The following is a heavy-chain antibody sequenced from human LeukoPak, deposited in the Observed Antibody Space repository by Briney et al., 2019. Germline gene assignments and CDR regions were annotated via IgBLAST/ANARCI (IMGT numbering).Heavy chain of an antibody. Sequence: PGGSLRLSCAASGFTFSSYAMSWVRQAPGKGLEWVSSISSSSSYIYYADSVKGRFTISRDNAKNSLYLQMNSLRAEDTAVYYCARSDDSSGYYTYYFDYWGQGTLVTVSS. J-gene: IGHJ4*02. CDR3: ARSDDSSGYYTYYFDY. D-gene: IGHD3-22*01. CDR1: GFTFSSYA. V-gene: IGHV3-21*01. CDR2: ISSSSSYI.